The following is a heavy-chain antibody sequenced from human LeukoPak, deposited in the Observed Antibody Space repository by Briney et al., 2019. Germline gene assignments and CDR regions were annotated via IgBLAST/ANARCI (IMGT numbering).Heavy chain of an antibody. V-gene: IGHV3-11*01. CDR2: ITISGSST. J-gene: IGHJ4*02. Sequence: GGSLRLSCAASGFTFSDYYMSWIRQAPGKGLEWVSSITISGSSTYNADSVKGRFTISRDNAKNSLYLQMNSPRAEDTAVYYCARGSVVAANFDFWGQGTLVTVSS. CDR3: ARGSVVAANFDF. D-gene: IGHD2-15*01. CDR1: GFTFSDYY.